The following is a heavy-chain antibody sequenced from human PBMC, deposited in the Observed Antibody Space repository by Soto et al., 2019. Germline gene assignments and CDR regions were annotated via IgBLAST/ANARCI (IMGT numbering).Heavy chain of an antibody. D-gene: IGHD3-22*01. Sequence: GGSLRLSCAASGFTVSSNYMSWVRQAPGKGLEWVSVIYSGGSTYYADSVKGRFTISRDNSKNTLYLQMNSLRAEDTAVYYCARGPGRDYDSSGRNYYFDYWGQGTLVTVSS. CDR3: ARGPGRDYDSSGRNYYFDY. CDR2: IYSGGST. V-gene: IGHV3-53*01. J-gene: IGHJ4*02. CDR1: GFTVSSNY.